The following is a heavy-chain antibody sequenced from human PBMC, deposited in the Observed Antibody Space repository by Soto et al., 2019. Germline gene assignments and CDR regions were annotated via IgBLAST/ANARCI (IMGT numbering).Heavy chain of an antibody. D-gene: IGHD3-9*01. Sequence: ASVKVSCKASGYTFTSYGISWVRQAPGQGLEWMGWISAYNGNTNYAQKLQGRVTMTTDTSTSTAYMELRSLRSDDTAVYYCARGVILTGCYYPTNWFDPWGQGALVTVSS. CDR1: GYTFTSYG. V-gene: IGHV1-18*01. CDR3: ARGVILTGCYYPTNWFDP. CDR2: ISAYNGNT. J-gene: IGHJ5*02.